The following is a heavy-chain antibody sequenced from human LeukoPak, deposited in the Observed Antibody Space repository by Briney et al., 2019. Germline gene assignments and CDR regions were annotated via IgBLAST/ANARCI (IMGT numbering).Heavy chain of an antibody. CDR2: IRTSSTYI. CDR1: GLTLNSYS. D-gene: IGHD3-22*01. J-gene: IGHJ4*02. V-gene: IGHV3-21*01. Sequence: GGSLRLSCEASGLTLNSYSMNWVSHAPGKGREWVSSIRTSSTYIYYADSVKDRFTISRDSAKNSLYLQMNCVRAEHTGVYDCGRKAQRGDSIIYYGYYLTYWAKGALATAPS. CDR3: GRKAQRGDSIIYYGYYLTY.